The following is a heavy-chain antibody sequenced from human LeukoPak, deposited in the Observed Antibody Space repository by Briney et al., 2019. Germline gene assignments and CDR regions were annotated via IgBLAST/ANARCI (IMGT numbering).Heavy chain of an antibody. D-gene: IGHD4-23*01. CDR3: ARRTGYGGNSPFDY. Sequence: SETLSLTCTVSGGSISSSSYYWGWIRQPPRKGLEWIGTIYYSGSTYYNPSLKSRVTISVDTSKNQFSLKLSSVTAADTAVHYCARRTGYGGNSPFDYWGQGTLVTVSS. J-gene: IGHJ4*02. CDR1: GGSISSSSYY. V-gene: IGHV4-39*01. CDR2: IYYSGST.